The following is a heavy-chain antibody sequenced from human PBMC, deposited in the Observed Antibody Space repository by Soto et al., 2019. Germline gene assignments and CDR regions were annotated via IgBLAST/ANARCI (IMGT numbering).Heavy chain of an antibody. V-gene: IGHV4-34*01. D-gene: IGHD4-17*01. J-gene: IGHJ6*02. CDR3: ARGLRYYYYGMDV. CDR1: GGSLSGYY. CDR2: INHSGST. Sequence: SETLSLTCAVYGGSLSGYYWSWIRQPPGKGLEWIGEINHSGSTNYNPSLKSRVTISVDTSKNQFSLKLSSVTAADTAVYYCARGLRYYYYGMDVWGQGTTVTVSS.